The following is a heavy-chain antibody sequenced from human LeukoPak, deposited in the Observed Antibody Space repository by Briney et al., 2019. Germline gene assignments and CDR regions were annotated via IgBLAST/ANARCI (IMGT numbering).Heavy chain of an antibody. D-gene: IGHD3-22*01. CDR3: ARGWYYDSSGYYYFDY. J-gene: IGHJ4*02. CDR1: ESPSPSTF. CDR2: ITPSGGST. V-gene: IGHV1-46*01. Sequence: ASVKVSSKPFESPSPSTFMNWVQKPLGQGLEWMEKITPSGGSTSYAQKFQGRVTMTRDMSTSTVYMELSSLRSEDTAVYYCARGWYYDSSGYYYFDYWGQGTLVTVSS.